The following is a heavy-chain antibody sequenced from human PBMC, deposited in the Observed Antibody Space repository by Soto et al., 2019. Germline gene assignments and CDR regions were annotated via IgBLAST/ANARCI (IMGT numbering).Heavy chain of an antibody. V-gene: IGHV3-23*01. CDR1: GFTFSNHG. Sequence: EVQLLESGGGLVQPGGSLRLSCAASGFTFSNHGMIWVRQAPGKGLEWVSAISGSGGSTYYADSVKGRFTISRDNSKNTLYLQMNSLRVEDTAVYYCAKEVVPDYWGQGTLVTVSS. D-gene: IGHD3-22*01. CDR2: ISGSGGST. CDR3: AKEVVPDY. J-gene: IGHJ4*02.